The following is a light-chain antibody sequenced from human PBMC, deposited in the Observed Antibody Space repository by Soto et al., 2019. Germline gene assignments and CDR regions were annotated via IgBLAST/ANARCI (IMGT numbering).Light chain of an antibody. V-gene: IGLV1-47*01. CDR3: AAWDDSLSGWV. CDR2: RNN. Sequence: QPVLTQPPSASGTPGQRVTISCSGSSSNIGSNYVYWYQQLPGTAPKLLIYRNNQRPSGVPDRFSGSKSGTSASLAISGLRSEDEADYYCAAWDDSLSGWVFGGGTNHTVL. CDR1: SSNIGSNY. J-gene: IGLJ3*02.